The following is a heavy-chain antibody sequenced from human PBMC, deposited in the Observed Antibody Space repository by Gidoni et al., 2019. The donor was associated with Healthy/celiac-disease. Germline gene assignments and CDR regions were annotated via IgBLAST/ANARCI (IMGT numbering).Heavy chain of an antibody. Sequence: QVQLVQSGAEVKKPGASVKVSCKASGYTFTSYDINWVRQATGQGLEWMGWMNPNSGNTGYAQKFQGRVTMTRNTSISTAYMELSSLRSEDTAVYYCASLGSGSLGSSYYYYGMDVWGQGTTVTVSS. CDR2: MNPNSGNT. CDR3: ASLGSGSLGSSYYYYGMDV. V-gene: IGHV1-8*01. J-gene: IGHJ6*02. D-gene: IGHD3-10*01. CDR1: GYTFTSYD.